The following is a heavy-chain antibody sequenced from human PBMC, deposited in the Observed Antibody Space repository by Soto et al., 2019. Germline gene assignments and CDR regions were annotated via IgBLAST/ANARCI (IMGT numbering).Heavy chain of an antibody. Sequence: GGSLRVSCPTSGYPLSDYYMSWILQAPGKGLEWLSHISPKSTYRNYADAVKVLFTISRYNTKSSLFLQMNSMGVEDTAVYYCVRGGVGGLFEHWAQGVLVTVSS. D-gene: IGHD2-21*01. CDR1: GYPLSDYY. CDR3: VRGGVGGLFEH. V-gene: IGHV3-11*06. J-gene: IGHJ4*02. CDR2: ISPKSTYR.